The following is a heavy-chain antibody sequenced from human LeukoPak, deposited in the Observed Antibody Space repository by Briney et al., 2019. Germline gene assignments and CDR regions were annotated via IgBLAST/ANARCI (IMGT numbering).Heavy chain of an antibody. J-gene: IGHJ4*02. CDR2: IRSDGSST. CDR3: ARGLDGSGSYYDSPLDN. Sequence: GGSLRLSCAASGFTFSSYWMHWVRQAPGKGLVWVSRIRSDGSSTTYADSVKGRFTISRDNAKNTLSLQMNSLRAEDTAVYYCARGLDGSGSYYDSPLDNWGQGTLVTVSS. CDR1: GFTFSSYW. D-gene: IGHD3-10*01. V-gene: IGHV3-74*01.